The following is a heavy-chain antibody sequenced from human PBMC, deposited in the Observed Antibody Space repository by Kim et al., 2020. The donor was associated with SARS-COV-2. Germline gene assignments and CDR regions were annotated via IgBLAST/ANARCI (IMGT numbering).Heavy chain of an antibody. CDR1: GGSISSSSYY. CDR2: IYYSGST. D-gene: IGHD3-22*01. CDR3: ASWGVTWLLTSVG. J-gene: IGHJ4*02. Sequence: SETLSLTCTVSGGSISSSSYYWGWIRQPPGKGLEWIGSIYYSGSTYYNPSLKSRVTISVDTSKNQFSLKLSSVTAADTAVYYCASWGVTWLLTSVGWGQGTLVTVSS. V-gene: IGHV4-39*01.